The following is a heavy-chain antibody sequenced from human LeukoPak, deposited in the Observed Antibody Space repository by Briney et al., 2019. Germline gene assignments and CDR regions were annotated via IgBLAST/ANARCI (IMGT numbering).Heavy chain of an antibody. D-gene: IGHD3-22*01. J-gene: IGHJ4*02. CDR1: GFTVSSNY. V-gene: IGHV3-53*01. Sequence: GGSLRLSCAASGFTVSSNYMSWVRQAPGKGLEWVSVIYSGGSTYYADSVKGRFTIPRDNSKNTLYLQMNSLRAEDTAVYYCAREPTIVARGYWGQGTLVTVSS. CDR2: IYSGGST. CDR3: AREPTIVARGY.